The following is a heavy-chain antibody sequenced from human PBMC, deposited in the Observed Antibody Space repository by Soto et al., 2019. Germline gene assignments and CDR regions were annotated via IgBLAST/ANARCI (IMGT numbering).Heavy chain of an antibody. Sequence: QVQLQESGPGLVKPSQTLSLTCTVSGVSISGGGYYWSWIRQHPGKGLEWIGYIYSSGSTYYNPSLKSRVTILVDTSKNQFSLKLSSVTAADTAVYYCARDVYSGYGPFDYWGQGTLVTVSS. CDR3: ARDVYSGYGPFDY. J-gene: IGHJ4*02. V-gene: IGHV4-31*03. CDR1: GVSISGGGYY. D-gene: IGHD5-12*01. CDR2: IYSSGST.